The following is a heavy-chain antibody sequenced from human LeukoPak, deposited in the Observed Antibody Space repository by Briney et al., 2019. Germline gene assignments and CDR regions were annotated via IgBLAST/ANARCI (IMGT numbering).Heavy chain of an antibody. J-gene: IGHJ4*02. CDR1: GFTFSNAW. Sequence: GGSLRLSCAASGFTFSNAWMSWVRQAPGKGLEWVGRIKSKTDGGTTDYAATVKGRFTISRDDSKNTLYLQMNSLKTEDTAVYYCTTEVVAAHFDYWGQGTLVTVSS. CDR2: IKSKTDGGTT. D-gene: IGHD2-15*01. CDR3: TTEVVAAHFDY. V-gene: IGHV3-15*01.